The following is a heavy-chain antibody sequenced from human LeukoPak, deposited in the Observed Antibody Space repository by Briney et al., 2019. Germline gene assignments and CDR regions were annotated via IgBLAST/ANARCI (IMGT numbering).Heavy chain of an antibody. J-gene: IGHJ4*02. CDR3: AKHLIVVAGTPPPHRDY. V-gene: IGHV3-30*18. CDR1: GFTFSSYG. Sequence: PGGSLRLSCAASGFTFSSYGMHWVRQAPGKGLEWVAVISYDGSNKYYADSVKGRFTISRDNSKNTLYPQMNSLRAEDTAVYYCAKHLIVVAGTPPPHRDYWGQGTLVTVSS. D-gene: IGHD6-19*01. CDR2: ISYDGSNK.